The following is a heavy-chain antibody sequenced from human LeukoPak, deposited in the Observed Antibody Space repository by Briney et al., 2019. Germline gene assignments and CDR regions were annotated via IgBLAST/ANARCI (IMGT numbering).Heavy chain of an antibody. CDR1: GFTFSSHR. Sequence: GGSLRLSCAASGFTFSSHRMSWVRQAPGQGLEWMGWISAYNGNTNYAQKLQGRVTMTTDTSTSTAYMELRSLRSDDTAVYYCARTPSGYCTNGVCYGDYWGQGTLVTVSS. CDR2: ISAYNGNT. J-gene: IGHJ4*02. CDR3: ARTPSGYCTNGVCYGDY. D-gene: IGHD2-8*01. V-gene: IGHV1-18*01.